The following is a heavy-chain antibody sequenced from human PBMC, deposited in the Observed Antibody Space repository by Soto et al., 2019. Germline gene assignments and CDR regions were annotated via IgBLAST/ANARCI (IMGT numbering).Heavy chain of an antibody. D-gene: IGHD2-15*01. Sequence: SETLSLTCTVSGGSVSSGSYYWSWIRQPPGKGLEWIGYIYYSGSTNYNPSLKSRVTISVDTSKNQFSLKLSSVTAADTAVYYCASVGGYDYGMDVWGQGTTVTVSS. CDR1: GGSVSSGSYY. J-gene: IGHJ6*02. V-gene: IGHV4-61*01. CDR2: IYYSGST. CDR3: ASVGGYDYGMDV.